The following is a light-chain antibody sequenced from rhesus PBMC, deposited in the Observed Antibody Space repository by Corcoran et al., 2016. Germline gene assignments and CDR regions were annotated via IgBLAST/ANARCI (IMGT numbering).Light chain of an antibody. CDR2: GAS. CDR3: QQYSNWPLT. J-gene: IGKJ3*01. CDR1: QSVSSY. V-gene: IGKV3S9*01. Sequence: EIVMTQSPATLSLSPGERATLSCRASQSVSSYVAWYQQKPEQAPRLLIYGASSRATGIPDRFRGSGSGTDFTLTISSLEPEDFAVYYCQQYSNWPLTFGPGTKLDIK.